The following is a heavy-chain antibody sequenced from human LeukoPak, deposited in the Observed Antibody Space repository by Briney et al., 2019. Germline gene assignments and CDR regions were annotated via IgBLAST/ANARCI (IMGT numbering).Heavy chain of an antibody. CDR2: IIPIFGTA. J-gene: IGHJ6*02. CDR3: ARADGRYYYYYGMDV. D-gene: IGHD2-8*01. V-gene: IGHV1-69*13. CDR1: GYRFSSYG. Sequence: ASVKVSCKASGYRFSSYGITWVRQAPGQGLEWMGGIIPIFGTANYAQKFQGRVTITADESTSTAYMELSSLRSEDTAVYYCARADGRYYYYYGMDVWGQGTTVTVSS.